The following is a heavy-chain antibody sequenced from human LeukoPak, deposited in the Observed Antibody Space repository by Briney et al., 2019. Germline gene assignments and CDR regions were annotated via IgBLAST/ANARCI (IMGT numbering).Heavy chain of an antibody. V-gene: IGHV3-74*01. J-gene: IGHJ3*02. D-gene: IGHD3-22*01. CDR2: INSDGSST. CDR1: GFTFSSYW. CDR3: ARGDDYYDSSGYYSSGAFDI. Sequence: PGGSLRLSCAASGFTFSSYWMHWVRQAPGKGLVWVSRINSDGSSTSYADSVKGRFTISRDNAKNTLYPQMNSLRAEDTAVYYCARGDDYYDSSGYYSSGAFDIWGQGTMVTVSS.